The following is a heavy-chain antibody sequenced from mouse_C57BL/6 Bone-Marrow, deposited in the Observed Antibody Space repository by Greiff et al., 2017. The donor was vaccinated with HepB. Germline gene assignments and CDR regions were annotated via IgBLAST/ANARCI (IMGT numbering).Heavy chain of an antibody. J-gene: IGHJ2*01. D-gene: IGHD1-1*01. CDR2: IDPENGDN. CDR1: GFNIKDDY. V-gene: IGHV14-4*01. Sequence: VQLQQSGAELVRPGASVKLSCTASGFNIKDDYMPWVKQRPEQGLEWIGWIDPENGDNEYASKFQGKATITADTSSNTAYLQLSSLTSEDTAVYYCTRPYYYGLYFYYWGQGTTLTVSS. CDR3: TRPYYYGLYFYY.